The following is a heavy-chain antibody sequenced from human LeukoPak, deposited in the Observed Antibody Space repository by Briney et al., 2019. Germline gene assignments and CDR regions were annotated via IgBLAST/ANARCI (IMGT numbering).Heavy chain of an antibody. V-gene: IGHV4-34*01. CDR1: GRSFSGYY. CDR2: INHSGST. D-gene: IGHD2-2*01. J-gene: IGHJ5*02. CDR3: ATHIVVVGSNWFDP. Sequence: SETLSLTCAVYGRSFSGYYWSWIRQPPGKGLEWIGEINHSGSTNYNPSLKSRVTISVDTSKNQFSLKLSSVTAADTAVYYCATHIVVVGSNWFDPWGQGTLVTVSS.